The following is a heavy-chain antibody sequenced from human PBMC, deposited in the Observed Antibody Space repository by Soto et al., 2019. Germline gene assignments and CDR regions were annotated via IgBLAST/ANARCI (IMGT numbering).Heavy chain of an antibody. D-gene: IGHD6-13*01. V-gene: IGHV4-59*08. CDR3: ARSRIRSSSWSFDP. CDR2: MGYSGYT. CDR1: RGPVNNYY. Sequence: PSWTLYLSCAISRGPVNNYYCSLLRQTPGKGLEWIGYMGYSGYTSYNPSLKSRVTISVDTSKNQFSLKLSSVTAADTAVYYCARSRIRSSSWSFDPWGQGTLVTVSS. J-gene: IGHJ5*02.